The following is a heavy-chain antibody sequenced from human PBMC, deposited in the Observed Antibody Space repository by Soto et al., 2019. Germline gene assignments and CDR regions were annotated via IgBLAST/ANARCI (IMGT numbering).Heavy chain of an antibody. CDR1: GYTFTSDG. V-gene: IGHV1-18*01. D-gene: IGHD2-21*02. CDR2: ISAYNGNT. CDR3: ARVVTDPNYYYYYMDV. Sequence: ASVKVSCKASGYTFTSDGISWVRQAPGQGLEWMGWISAYNGNTNYAQKLQGRVTMTTDTSTSTAYMELRSLRSDDTAVYYCARVVTDPNYYYYYMDVWGKGTMVTVSS. J-gene: IGHJ6*03.